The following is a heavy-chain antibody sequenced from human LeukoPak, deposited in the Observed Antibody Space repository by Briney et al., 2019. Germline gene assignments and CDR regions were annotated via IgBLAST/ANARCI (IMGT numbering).Heavy chain of an antibody. D-gene: IGHD1-1*01. CDR1: GGSLSSSDYH. CDR2: MYYGGST. V-gene: IGHV4-39*07. J-gene: IGHJ4*02. CDR3: AKARGTAGSWNGHFDL. Sequence: SETLSLTCTVSGGSLSSSDYHWGWIRQPPGKELEWIGSMYYGGSTYYNPSLKSRVTISVDTSKNQFSLKLSSVTAADTAVYYCAKARGTAGSWNGHFDLWGQGTLVTVSS.